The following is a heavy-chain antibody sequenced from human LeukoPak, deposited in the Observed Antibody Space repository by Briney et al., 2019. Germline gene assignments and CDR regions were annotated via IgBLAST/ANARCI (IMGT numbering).Heavy chain of an antibody. D-gene: IGHD1-26*01. Sequence: GGSLRLSCAASGFTFSSYGMHWVRQAPGKGLEWVSSISSSSSYIYYADSVKGRFTISRDNAKNSLYLQMNSLRAEDTAVYYCAAGRIVGAFDIWGQGTMVTVSS. J-gene: IGHJ3*02. CDR3: AAGRIVGAFDI. CDR2: ISSSSSYI. V-gene: IGHV3-21*04. CDR1: GFTFSSYG.